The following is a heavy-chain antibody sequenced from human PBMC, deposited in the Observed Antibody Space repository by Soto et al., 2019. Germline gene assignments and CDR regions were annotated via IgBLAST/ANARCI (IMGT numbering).Heavy chain of an antibody. V-gene: IGHV3-33*01. D-gene: IGHD3-10*01. CDR2: IWYDGSNK. CDR1: GFTFSSYG. J-gene: IGHJ3*02. CDR3: ARALNVLLWFGEPPGAFDI. Sequence: GGSLRLSCAASGFTFSSYGMHWVRQAPGKGLEWVAVIWYDGSNKYYADSVKGRFTISRDNSKNTLYLQMNSLRAEDTAVYYCARALNVLLWFGEPPGAFDIWGQGTMVTVSS.